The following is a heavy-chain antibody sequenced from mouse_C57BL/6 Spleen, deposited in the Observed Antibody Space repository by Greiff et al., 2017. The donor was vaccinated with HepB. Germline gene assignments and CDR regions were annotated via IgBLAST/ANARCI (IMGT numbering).Heavy chain of an antibody. Sequence: QVQLQQSGPELVKPGASVKISCKASGYAFSSSWMNWVKQRPGKGLEWIGRIYPGDGDTNYNGKFKGKATLTADKSSSTAYMQLSSLTSEDSAVYFCARSFITTVVARYFDVWGTGITVTVSS. D-gene: IGHD1-1*01. J-gene: IGHJ1*03. CDR1: GYAFSSSW. CDR3: ARSFITTVVARYFDV. CDR2: IYPGDGDT. V-gene: IGHV1-82*01.